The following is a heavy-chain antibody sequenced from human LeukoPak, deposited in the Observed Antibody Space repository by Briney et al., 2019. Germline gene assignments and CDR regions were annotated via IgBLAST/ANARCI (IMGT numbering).Heavy chain of an antibody. V-gene: IGHV3-23*01. CDR3: AKQPGSVVDSSGSLSRH. CDR2: ISGSGAST. J-gene: IGHJ4*02. CDR1: GFTFSSYV. D-gene: IGHD3-22*01. Sequence: GGSLRLSCAASGFTFSSYVMSWVRQAPGKGLEWVSTISGSGASTYYADSVKGRFTISRDNSKNTLYLQMNSLRAEDTAVYYCAKQPGSVVDSSGSLSRHWGQGTLVTVSS.